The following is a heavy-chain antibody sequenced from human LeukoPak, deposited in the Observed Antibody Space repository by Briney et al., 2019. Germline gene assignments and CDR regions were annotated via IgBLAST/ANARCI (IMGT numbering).Heavy chain of an antibody. CDR1: GFIFSSYS. V-gene: IGHV3-48*04. Sequence: GGSLRLSCAASGFIFSSYSMNWVRQAPGKVLEWLSYISSSSTTIYYADSVKGRFTISRDNAKNSLYLQMNSLKAEDTAVYYCARNRFPITGTTNNYYYMDVWGKGTTVTVSS. CDR3: ARNRFPITGTTNNYYYMDV. CDR2: ISSSSTTI. D-gene: IGHD1-7*01. J-gene: IGHJ6*03.